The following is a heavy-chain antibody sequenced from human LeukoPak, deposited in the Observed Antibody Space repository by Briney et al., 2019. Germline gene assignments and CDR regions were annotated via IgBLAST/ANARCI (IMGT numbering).Heavy chain of an antibody. V-gene: IGHV3-7*05. D-gene: IGHD3-22*01. CDR1: GFTFSSYW. CDR2: IKHDGSEK. CDR3: ARDYYYESSGSVY. J-gene: IGHJ4*02. Sequence: GGSLRLSCAASGFTFSSYWMSWVRQAPGKGLEWVANIKHDGSEKYYVDSVKGRFTISRDNAKNSLYLQMNSLRAEDTAVYYCARDYYYESSGSVYWGQGTQVTVSS.